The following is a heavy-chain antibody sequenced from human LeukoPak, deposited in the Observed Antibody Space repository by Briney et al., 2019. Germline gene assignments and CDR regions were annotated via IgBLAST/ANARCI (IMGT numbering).Heavy chain of an antibody. D-gene: IGHD2-2*01. Sequence: PGGSLRLSCAASGFTFSSYRMNWVRQAPGQGLEWVSSISGSSSHIYYADSGQGRFTISRDNAKHSLYLQMTGLRAEDIAVYHCSSVVPAGGDAYYYGIDVWGKGTTVTVSS. CDR1: GFTFSSYR. CDR2: ISGSSSHI. J-gene: IGHJ6*04. V-gene: IGHV3-21*01. CDR3: SSVVPAGGDAYYYGIDV.